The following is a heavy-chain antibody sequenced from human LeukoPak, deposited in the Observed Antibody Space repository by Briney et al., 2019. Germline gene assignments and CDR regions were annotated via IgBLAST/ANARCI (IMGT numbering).Heavy chain of an antibody. D-gene: IGHD3-10*01. CDR1: GYTFTSYD. CDR2: INPNSGNT. Sequence: ASVKVSCKASGYTFTSYDINWVRQATGQGLEWMGWINPNSGNTGYEQKFQGRVTMTRNTSISTAYMEPSSLRSEDTAVYYCARHPYYGSGRYVIAMDVWGQGTTVTVSS. J-gene: IGHJ6*02. CDR3: ARHPYYGSGRYVIAMDV. V-gene: IGHV1-8*01.